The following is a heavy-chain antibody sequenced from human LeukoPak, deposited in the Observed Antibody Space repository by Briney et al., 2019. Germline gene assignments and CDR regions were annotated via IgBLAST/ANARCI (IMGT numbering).Heavy chain of an antibody. CDR1: GGSFSDFY. CDR3: ARAVTTLTTTNFYYYHMDV. D-gene: IGHD4-11*01. CDR2: INRSGSA. V-gene: IGHV4-34*01. J-gene: IGHJ6*03. Sequence: SETLSLTCAVYGGSFSDFYWTWIRQPPGEGLEWIGEINRSGSANSNPSLKSRVTMSVDTSKNQFSLHLSSVTAADTAVYYCARAVTTLTTTNFYYYHMDVWGKGATVTVSS.